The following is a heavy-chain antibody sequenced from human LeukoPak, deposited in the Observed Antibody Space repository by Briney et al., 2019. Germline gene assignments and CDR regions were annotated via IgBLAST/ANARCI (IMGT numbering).Heavy chain of an antibody. CDR2: IYPNRGGT. D-gene: IGHD3-22*01. CDR3: ARAYDGSGNLDY. J-gene: IGHJ4*02. V-gene: IGHV1-2*02. Sequence: ASVKVSCKGSEYTFTDYYMHWVRQAPGQGLEWMGWIYPNRGGTNYAQKFQGRVTMTRDTSINTAYMELSRLRSDDTAVYYCARAYDGSGNLDYWGQGTLVTVSS. CDR1: EYTFTDYY.